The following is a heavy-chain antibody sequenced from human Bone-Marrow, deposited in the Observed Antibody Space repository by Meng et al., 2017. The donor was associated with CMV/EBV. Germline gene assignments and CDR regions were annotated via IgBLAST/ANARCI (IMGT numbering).Heavy chain of an antibody. J-gene: IGHJ5*02. CDR1: GGSFRVSY. D-gene: IGHD4-17*01. V-gene: IGHV4-34*01. Sequence: HVQRQEVGSVLSKPSEPLSLPCAVYGGSFRVSYWSWIRQPPGKGLEWIGEINQSGSTNYNPSLKSRVTISADTSKNQFSLKLSSVTAADTAVYYCARGSYGRAWGQGTLVTVSS. CDR3: ARGSYGRA. CDR2: INQSGST.